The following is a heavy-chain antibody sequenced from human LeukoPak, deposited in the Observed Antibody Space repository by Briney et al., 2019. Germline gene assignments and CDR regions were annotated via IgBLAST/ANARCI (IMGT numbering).Heavy chain of an antibody. J-gene: IGHJ4*02. CDR1: GFAFSTYG. V-gene: IGHV3-30*02. Sequence: PGGSLRLSCAASGFAFSTYGMHWVRQAPGKGLEWVAFIRYDGSNKYYADSVKGRFTISRDNSKNTLYLQMNSLRAEDTAVYYCAKGATYYDFWSGSDYWGQGTLVTVSS. D-gene: IGHD3-3*01. CDR3: AKGATYYDFWSGSDY. CDR2: IRYDGSNK.